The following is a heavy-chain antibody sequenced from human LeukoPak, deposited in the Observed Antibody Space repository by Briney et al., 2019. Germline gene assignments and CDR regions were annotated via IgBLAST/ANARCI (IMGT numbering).Heavy chain of an antibody. CDR3: AKDGGTDDVYYFDY. D-gene: IGHD1-1*01. Sequence: GGSLRLSCAASGFTFSSYAKSWVRQAPGRGLEWVSGISGSGGRTYYADSVKGRFTISRDNSKNTLYLQMNSLRAEDTAIYYCAKDGGTDDVYYFDYWGQGTLVTVSS. J-gene: IGHJ4*02. V-gene: IGHV3-23*01. CDR1: GFTFSSYA. CDR2: ISGSGGRT.